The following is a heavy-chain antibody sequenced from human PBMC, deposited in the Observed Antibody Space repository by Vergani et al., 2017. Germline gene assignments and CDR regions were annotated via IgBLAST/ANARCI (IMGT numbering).Heavy chain of an antibody. CDR2: FSGSGGST. Sequence: EVQLLESGGGLVQPGGSLRLSCAASGFTFSSYAMSWVRQAPGKGLEWVAAFSGSGGSTYYADSVKGRFTIARDNSKNTLYLQMNSLRAEHTAVYYCAKDMTMIVELTRPGGQGTLVTVSS. V-gene: IGHV3-23*01. CDR1: GFTFSSYA. D-gene: IGHD3-22*01. CDR3: AKDMTMIVELTRP. J-gene: IGHJ5*02.